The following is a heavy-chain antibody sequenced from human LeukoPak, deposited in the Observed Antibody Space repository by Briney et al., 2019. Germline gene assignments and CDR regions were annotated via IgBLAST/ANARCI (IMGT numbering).Heavy chain of an antibody. V-gene: IGHV3-43*02. CDR2: ISGDGGST. CDR3: AKGRGDSSGYNDAFDF. CDR1: GFTFDDYA. D-gene: IGHD3-22*01. Sequence: GGSVRLSCAASGFTFDDYAMHWVRQAPGKGLEWVSLISGDGGSTYYADSVKGRFSTSRDNSKNSLYLQMNSLRTEDTALYYCAKGRGDSSGYNDAFDFWGQGTLVTVSS. J-gene: IGHJ3*01.